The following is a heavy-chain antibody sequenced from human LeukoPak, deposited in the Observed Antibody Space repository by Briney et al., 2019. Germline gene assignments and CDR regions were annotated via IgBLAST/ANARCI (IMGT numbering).Heavy chain of an antibody. J-gene: IGHJ6*03. D-gene: IGHD3-3*01. CDR1: GGSFSGYY. CDR2: MNHSGST. V-gene: IGHV4-34*01. CDR3: ARVRGARDFWSGYYYYYYMDV. Sequence: PSETLSLTCAVYGGSFSGYYWSWIRQPPGKGLEWIGEMNHSGSTNYNPSLKSRVTISVDTSKNQFSLKLSSVTAADTAVYYCARVRGARDFWSGYYYYYYMDVWGKGTTVTVS.